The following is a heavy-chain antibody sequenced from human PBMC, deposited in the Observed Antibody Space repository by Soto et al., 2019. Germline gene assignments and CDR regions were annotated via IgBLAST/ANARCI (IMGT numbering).Heavy chain of an antibody. D-gene: IGHD6-13*01. J-gene: IGHJ6*02. CDR2: VIPIFGTP. V-gene: IGHV1-69*13. Sequence: SVKVSCKASGGTFSSYGISWVRQAPGQGLEWMGGVIPIFGTPNYAQKFQGRVTITADESTSTAYVELTSLRSEDTAVYYCARDTGIAAAGTVMDVWGQGTTVTVSS. CDR3: ARDTGIAAAGTVMDV. CDR1: GGTFSSYG.